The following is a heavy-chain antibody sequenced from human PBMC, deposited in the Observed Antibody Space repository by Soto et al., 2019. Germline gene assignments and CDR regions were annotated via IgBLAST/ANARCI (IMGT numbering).Heavy chain of an antibody. J-gene: IGHJ4*02. D-gene: IGHD3-3*01. CDR3: AKDPDYDFWSGYYSDY. Sequence: GGSLRLSCAASGFTFSSYAMSWVRQAPGKGLEWVSAISGSGGSTYYADYVKGRFTISRDNSKITLYLQMNSLRAEDTAVYYCAKDPDYDFWSGYYSDYWGQGTLVTVSS. CDR1: GFTFSSYA. V-gene: IGHV3-23*01. CDR2: ISGSGGST.